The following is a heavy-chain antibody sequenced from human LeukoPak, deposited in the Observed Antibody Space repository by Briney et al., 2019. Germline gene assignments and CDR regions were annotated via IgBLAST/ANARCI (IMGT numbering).Heavy chain of an antibody. CDR2: INSDGRGT. Sequence: GGSLRLSCAASGFTFTSYWMHWVRQAPGKGLVWVSRINSDGRGTTYADSVKGRFTISRDNAKNTLYLQMNSLRVEDTAVYYCARGLYYDDSSGYHSNYWGQGTLVTVSS. CDR1: GFTFTSYW. CDR3: ARGLYYDDSSGYHSNY. D-gene: IGHD3-22*01. J-gene: IGHJ4*02. V-gene: IGHV3-74*01.